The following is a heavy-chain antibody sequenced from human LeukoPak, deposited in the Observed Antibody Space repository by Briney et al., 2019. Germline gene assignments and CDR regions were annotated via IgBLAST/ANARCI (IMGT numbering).Heavy chain of an antibody. CDR3: ARRLVLELIDS. V-gene: IGHV4-34*01. CDR2: INHSGST. D-gene: IGHD6-19*01. Sequence: MPSETLSLTCAVYGGSFSGYYWSWIRQPPGKGLEWIGEINHSGSTNYNPSLKSRVTISVDTSKNQFSLKLSSVTAADTAVYYCARRLVLELIDSWGQGTLVTVSS. CDR1: GGSFSGYY. J-gene: IGHJ5*01.